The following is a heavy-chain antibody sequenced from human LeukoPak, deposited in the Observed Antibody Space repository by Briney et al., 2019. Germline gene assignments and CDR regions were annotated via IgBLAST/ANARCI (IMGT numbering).Heavy chain of an antibody. D-gene: IGHD6-19*01. J-gene: IGHJ4*02. V-gene: IGHV3-64*02. CDR3: ARGVATSSSGWYGTFDY. Sequence: GGSLRLSCAASGFTFSNSAMYWVRQAPGKGLEFVSVISTNGDRTYYADSVKGRFTISRDNSKNTLYLQMGSLRADDMAVYYCARGVATSSSGWYGTFDYWGQGALVTISS. CDR2: ISTNGDRT. CDR1: GFTFSNSA.